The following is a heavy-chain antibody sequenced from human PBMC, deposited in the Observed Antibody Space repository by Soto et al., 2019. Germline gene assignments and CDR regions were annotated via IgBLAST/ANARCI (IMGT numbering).Heavy chain of an antibody. CDR1: GGTFSSYA. CDR2: IIPIFGTA. CDR3: ARVEPKYRCGWYGHFAS. Sequence: QVQLVQSGAEVKKPGSSVKVSCKASGGTFSSYAISWVRQAPGQGLEWMGGIIPIFGTANYAQKFQGRVTITADESTSPAYMELSRLRSEDTAVYYCARVEPKYRCGWYGHFASWGQGTLVTVSS. D-gene: IGHD6-19*01. J-gene: IGHJ4*02. V-gene: IGHV1-69*12.